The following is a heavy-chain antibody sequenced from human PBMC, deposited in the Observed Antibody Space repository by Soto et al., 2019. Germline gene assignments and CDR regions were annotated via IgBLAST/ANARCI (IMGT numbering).Heavy chain of an antibody. D-gene: IGHD1-26*01. CDR2: ISGSGGST. J-gene: IGHJ6*02. Sequence: EVQLLESGGGLVQPGGSLRLSCAASGFTFSSYAMSWVRQAPGKGLEWVSAISGSGGSTYYADSVKGRFTISRDNSKNTLYLQMNCLRAEDRAVYYCAKVVKPYYYYYGMDVWGQGTTVTVSS. CDR3: AKVVKPYYYYYGMDV. V-gene: IGHV3-23*01. CDR1: GFTFSSYA.